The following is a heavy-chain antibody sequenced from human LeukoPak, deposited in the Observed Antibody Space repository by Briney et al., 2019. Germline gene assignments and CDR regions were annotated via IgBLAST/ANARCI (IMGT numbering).Heavy chain of an antibody. CDR2: IWYDGSNK. D-gene: IGHD2-15*01. CDR1: GFAFSTFA. CDR3: ARGAYCSGGSCPGAFDI. V-gene: IGHV3-33*01. J-gene: IGHJ3*02. Sequence: GRSLRLSCAASGFAFSTFAMYWVRQAPGKGLEWVAVIWYDGSNKYYADSVKGRFTISRDNSKNTLYLQMNSLRAEHTAVYYCARGAYCSGGSCPGAFDIWGQGTMVTVSS.